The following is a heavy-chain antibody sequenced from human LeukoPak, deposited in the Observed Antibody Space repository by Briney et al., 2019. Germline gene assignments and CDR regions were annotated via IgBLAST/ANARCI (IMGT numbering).Heavy chain of an antibody. D-gene: IGHD7-27*01. CDR2: INPNSGGT. CDR1: GYTFTGYF. J-gene: IGHJ3*02. CDR3: ARDILTDDAFDI. V-gene: IGHV1-2*02. Sequence: ASVKVSCKASGYTFTGYFMHWVRQAPGQGLEWMGWINPNSGGTNYAQKFQGRVTMTRDTSISTAYMELSRLTSDDTAVYYCARDILTDDAFDIWGQGTMVTVSS.